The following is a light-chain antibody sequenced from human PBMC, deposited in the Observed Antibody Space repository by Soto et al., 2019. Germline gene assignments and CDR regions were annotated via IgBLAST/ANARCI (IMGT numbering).Light chain of an antibody. CDR2: GAS. J-gene: IGKJ1*01. CDR3: QQYGSSGT. V-gene: IGKV3-20*01. CDR1: QSVSNNY. Sequence: EIVLAQSPGTLSLPPLERGALXCRASQSVSNNYLAWYQQKPGQAPRLLIYGASNRATGIPDRFSGSGSGTDFTLTISRLEPEDFAVYYCQQYGSSGTFGQGTKVDIK.